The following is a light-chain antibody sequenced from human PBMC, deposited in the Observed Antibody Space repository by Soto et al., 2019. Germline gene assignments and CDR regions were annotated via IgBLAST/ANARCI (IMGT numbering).Light chain of an antibody. CDR3: QHSYSTPFS. Sequence: DIQMTQSPSSLSASVGDRVTISCRASQTFSNFLNWYQQKPGKAPKLLIYAASSLQSGVPSRFSDSESGTDFTLTISSLQPEDFATYYCQHSYSTPFSFGPGTKVDVK. V-gene: IGKV1-39*01. CDR2: AAS. CDR1: QTFSNF. J-gene: IGKJ3*01.